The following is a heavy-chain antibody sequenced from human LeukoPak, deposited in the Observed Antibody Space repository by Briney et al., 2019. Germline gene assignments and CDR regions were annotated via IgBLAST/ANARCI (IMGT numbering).Heavy chain of an antibody. CDR2: ISGDGGST. CDR1: GFTFDEYG. V-gene: IGHV3-43*02. CDR3: AKDQWQAGGFDY. Sequence: GGSLRLSCAASGFTFDEYGMHWVRQAPGKGLEWVSLISGDGGSTFYADSVKGRFTISRDNSKNSLYLQVNRLRTEDTALYYCAKDQWQAGGFDYWGQGTLVTVSS. J-gene: IGHJ4*02. D-gene: IGHD6-19*01.